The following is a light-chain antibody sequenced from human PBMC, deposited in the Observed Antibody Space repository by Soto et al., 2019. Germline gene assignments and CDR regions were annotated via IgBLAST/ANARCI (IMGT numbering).Light chain of an antibody. Sequence: DIQMTQSPSTLSASVGDRVTITCRASQSISSWLAWYQQKPGKAPKLLIYKASSLESGVPSRFSGSGSGTEFTLTISSPQPDDFATYYCQQSRTFGQGTKVEIK. CDR3: QQSRT. CDR2: KAS. CDR1: QSISSW. V-gene: IGKV1-5*03. J-gene: IGKJ1*01.